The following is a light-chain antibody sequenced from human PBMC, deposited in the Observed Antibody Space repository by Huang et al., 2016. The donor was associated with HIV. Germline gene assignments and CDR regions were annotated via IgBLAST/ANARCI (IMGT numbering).Light chain of an antibody. CDR3: MQALQTPYT. CDR2: LCS. J-gene: IGKJ2*01. CDR1: QSLLHSNGYNY. V-gene: IGKV2-28*01. Sequence: DIVMTQSPLSLTVTPGEPASISCRSSQSLLHSNGYNYLDRYLQKPGKSPQLLIYLCSNGASGVPYRFSGSGSGTDFTLKISRVEAEDVGVYYCMQALQTPYTFGQGTKLEIK.